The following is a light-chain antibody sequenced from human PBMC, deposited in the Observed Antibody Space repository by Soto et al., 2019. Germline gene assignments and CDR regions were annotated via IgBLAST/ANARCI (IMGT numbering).Light chain of an antibody. Sequence: DIVMTQSPDSLAVSLGERATINCKSSQSVLYSSNNKNYLAWYQQKPGQPPKLLIYWASTRESGVPDRFSGSGSGTDFTLTISSLQAEDVAVYYCQQYYSTPTFGPGT. J-gene: IGKJ3*01. CDR1: QSVLYSSNNKNY. CDR2: WAS. V-gene: IGKV4-1*01. CDR3: QQYYSTPT.